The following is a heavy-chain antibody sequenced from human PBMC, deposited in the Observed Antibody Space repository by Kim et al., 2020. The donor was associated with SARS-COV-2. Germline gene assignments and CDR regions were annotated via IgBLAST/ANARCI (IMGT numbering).Heavy chain of an antibody. V-gene: IGHV3-33*01. CDR2: IWYDGSNK. CDR3: ARGWLWSGYSYGYFDY. J-gene: IGHJ4*02. CDR1: GFTFSSYG. D-gene: IGHD5-18*01. Sequence: GGSLRLSCAASGFTFSSYGMHWVRQAPGKGLEWVAVIWYDGSNKYYADSVKGRFTISRDNSKNMLYLQMNSLRAEDTAVYYCARGWLWSGYSYGYFDYWGQGTLVTVSS.